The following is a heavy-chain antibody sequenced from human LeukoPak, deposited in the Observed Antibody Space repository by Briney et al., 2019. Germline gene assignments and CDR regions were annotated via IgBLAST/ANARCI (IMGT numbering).Heavy chain of an antibody. CDR3: ARDERRGSYGHWFDP. Sequence: SETLSLTCAVYGGSFSGYYWSWIRQSPGKGLEWIGEINRPGITKYNPSLESRVTISLDTSKNQFSLKLRSVTAADTAVYYCARDERRGSYGHWFDPWGQGSLVTVSS. CDR1: GGSFSGYY. D-gene: IGHD3-16*01. CDR2: INRPGIT. J-gene: IGHJ5*02. V-gene: IGHV4-34*01.